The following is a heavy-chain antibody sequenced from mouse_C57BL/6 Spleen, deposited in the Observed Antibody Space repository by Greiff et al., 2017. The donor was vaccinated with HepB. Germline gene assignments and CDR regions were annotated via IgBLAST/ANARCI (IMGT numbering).Heavy chain of an antibody. CDR2: IDPENGDT. Sequence: EVQLQQSGAELVRPGASVKLSCTASGFNIKDDYMHWVKQRPEQGLEWIGWIDPENGDTEYASKFQGKATITADTSSNTAYLQLSSLTSEDTAVYYCTLYYGSSFPFAYWGQGTLVTVSA. V-gene: IGHV14-4*01. J-gene: IGHJ3*01. D-gene: IGHD1-1*01. CDR3: TLYYGSSFPFAY. CDR1: GFNIKDDY.